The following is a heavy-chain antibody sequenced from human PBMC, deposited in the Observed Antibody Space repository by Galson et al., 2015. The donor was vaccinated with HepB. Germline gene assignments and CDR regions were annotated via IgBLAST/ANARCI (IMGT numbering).Heavy chain of an antibody. Sequence: ETLSLTCTVSGGSISSGSYYWSWIRQPPGKGLEWIGYVYSSGSTDYNPSLKSRVTISVDTSKNQFSLKLSSVTAADTAVYFCAGFYGSGKRWFDPWGQGTLVTVSS. V-gene: IGHV4-61*01. J-gene: IGHJ5*02. D-gene: IGHD3-10*01. CDR3: AGFYGSGKRWFDP. CDR1: GGSISSGSYY. CDR2: VYSSGST.